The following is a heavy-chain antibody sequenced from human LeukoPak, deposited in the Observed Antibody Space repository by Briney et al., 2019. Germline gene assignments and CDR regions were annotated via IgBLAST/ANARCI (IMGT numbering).Heavy chain of an antibody. V-gene: IGHV1-8*01. J-gene: IGHJ5*02. CDR1: GYTFTSYD. Sequence: ASVKVSCKASGYTFTSYDINWVRQATGQGLEWMGWMNPNSGNTRYAQKFQGRVTMTRNTSISTAYMELSSLRSEDTAVYYCARSLRRNWFDPWGQGTLVTVSS. CDR3: ARSLRRNWFDP. CDR2: MNPNSGNT.